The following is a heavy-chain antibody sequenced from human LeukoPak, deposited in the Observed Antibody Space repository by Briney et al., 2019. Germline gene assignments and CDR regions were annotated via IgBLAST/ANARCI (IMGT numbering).Heavy chain of an antibody. J-gene: IGHJ4*02. V-gene: IGHV3-23*01. CDR2: ISGSGGST. CDR3: AKDTLITVPGPAYSSRAFDY. D-gene: IGHD6-13*01. Sequence: PGGSLRLSCAASGFTFSSYAMSWVRQAPGKGLEWVSAISGSGGSTHYADSVKGLFTISRDNSKNTLYLQMNSLRAEDTAVYYCAKDTLITVPGPAYSSRAFDYWGQGTLVTVSS. CDR1: GFTFSSYA.